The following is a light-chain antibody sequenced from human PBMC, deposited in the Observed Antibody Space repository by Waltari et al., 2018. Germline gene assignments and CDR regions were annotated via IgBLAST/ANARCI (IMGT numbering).Light chain of an antibody. J-gene: IGKJ4*01. CDR3: LQDYIYPLS. Sequence: AIQMTQSPSSLSASVGDRVTITCRASQGIGNDLGWYQQRPGNAPKLLIYAASSLQSGVPSRFSGSGSGTDFNLTISSLQPEDFATYYCLQDYIYPLSFGGGTQVEIK. V-gene: IGKV1-6*01. CDR2: AAS. CDR1: QGIGND.